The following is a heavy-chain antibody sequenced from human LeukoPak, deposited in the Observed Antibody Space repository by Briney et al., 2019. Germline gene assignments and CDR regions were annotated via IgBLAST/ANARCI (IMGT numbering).Heavy chain of an antibody. CDR2: IDPSDSYT. V-gene: IGHV5-10-1*01. J-gene: IGHJ4*02. Sequence: GESLQISCKASGYSFTSYWISWVRQMPGKGLEWMGRIDPSDSYTNYSPSFQGHVTISADKSIITAYLQWSSLKASDTAMYYCARRGYNYDLDFWGRGTLVTVSS. D-gene: IGHD5-12*01. CDR3: ARRGYNYDLDF. CDR1: GYSFTSYW.